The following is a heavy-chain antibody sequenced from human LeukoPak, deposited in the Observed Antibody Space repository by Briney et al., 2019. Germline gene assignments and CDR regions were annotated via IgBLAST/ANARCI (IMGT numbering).Heavy chain of an antibody. CDR3: ARVSEWRYCSGGSCPNWFDP. CDR2: IYTSGST. CDR1: GGSISSYY. J-gene: IGHJ5*02. Sequence: SETLSLTCTVSGGSISSYYWSWIRQPAGKGLEWIGRIYTSGSTYYNPSLKSRVTTSVDTSKNQFSLKLSSVTAADTAVYYCARVSEWRYCSGGSCPNWFDPWGQGTLVTVSS. D-gene: IGHD2-15*01. V-gene: IGHV4-4*07.